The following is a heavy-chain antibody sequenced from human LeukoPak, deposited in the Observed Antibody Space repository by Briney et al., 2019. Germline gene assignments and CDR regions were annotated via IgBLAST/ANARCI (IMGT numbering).Heavy chain of an antibody. J-gene: IGHJ4*02. CDR1: GYTFTSYD. CDR3: ATIIVVADGFDY. Sequence: ASVKVSCKASGYTFTSYDINWVRQATGQGLEWMGWMNPNSGNTGYAQKFQGRVTITRNTSISTAYMELSSLRSEDTAVYYCATIIVVADGFDYWGQGTLVTVSS. D-gene: IGHD6-19*01. V-gene: IGHV1-8*03. CDR2: MNPNSGNT.